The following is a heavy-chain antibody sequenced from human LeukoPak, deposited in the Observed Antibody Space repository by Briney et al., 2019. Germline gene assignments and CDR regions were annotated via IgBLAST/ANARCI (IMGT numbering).Heavy chain of an antibody. J-gene: IGHJ4*02. D-gene: IGHD3-10*01. Sequence: SETLSLTCTVSGGSITSYYWSWIRQPPGKGLEWIGYIYYSGTTSYNPSFKSRVTISVDTSKNQFSLKLTSVTAADTAVYYCARDPRSGNYLDSWGQGTLVTVS. CDR1: GGSITSYY. CDR2: IYYSGTT. CDR3: ARDPRSGNYLDS. V-gene: IGHV4-59*01.